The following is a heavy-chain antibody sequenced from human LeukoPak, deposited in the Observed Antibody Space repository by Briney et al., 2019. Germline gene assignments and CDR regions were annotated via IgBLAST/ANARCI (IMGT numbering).Heavy chain of an antibody. CDR2: INPNSGGT. CDR3: ARVGQLPDYYYYGMDV. V-gene: IGHV1-2*02. J-gene: IGHJ6*02. CDR1: GYTFTGYY. D-gene: IGHD6-6*01. Sequence: ASVKVSCKASGYTFTGYYMHWVRQAPGQGLEWMGWINPNSGGTNYAQKFQGRVTMTRDTSISTAYMELGRLRSDDTAVYYCARVGQLPDYYYYGMDVWGQGTTVTVSS.